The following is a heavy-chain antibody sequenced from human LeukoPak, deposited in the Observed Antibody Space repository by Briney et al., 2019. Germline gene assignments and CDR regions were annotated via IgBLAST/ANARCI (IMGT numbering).Heavy chain of an antibody. CDR3: AKRPKEYYDFWS. Sequence: GRSLRLSCAASGFTFDDYAMHWVRQAPGKGLEWVSVISWNSGSIGYADSVRGRFTISRDNAKNSLYLQMNSLRAEDTAVYYCAKRPKEYYDFWSWGQGTLVTVSS. J-gene: IGHJ4*02. CDR2: ISWNSGSI. CDR1: GFTFDDYA. D-gene: IGHD3-3*01. V-gene: IGHV3-9*01.